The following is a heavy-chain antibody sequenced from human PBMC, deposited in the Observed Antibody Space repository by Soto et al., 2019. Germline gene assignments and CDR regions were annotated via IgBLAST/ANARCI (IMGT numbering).Heavy chain of an antibody. V-gene: IGHV1-69*13. D-gene: IGHD4-17*01. CDR3: ARGQDYGENFDY. CDR2: IIPIFGTA. Sequence: GAPVKVSCKASGGTFSSYAISWVRQAPGQGLEWMGGIIPIFGTANYAQKFQGRVTITADESTSTAYMELSSLRSEDTAVYYCARGQDYGENFDYWGQGTLVTVSS. CDR1: GGTFSSYA. J-gene: IGHJ4*02.